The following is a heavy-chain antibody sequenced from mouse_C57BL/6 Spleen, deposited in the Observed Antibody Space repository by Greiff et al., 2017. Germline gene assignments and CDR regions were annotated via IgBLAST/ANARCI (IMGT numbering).Heavy chain of an antibody. CDR2: IDPSDSYP. Sequence: VQLQQPGAELVMPGASVKLSCKASGYTFTSYWMHWVKQRPGQGLEWIGEIDPSDSYPNYNQKFKGKSTLTVDKSSSTAYMQLSSLTSEDSAVYYCARGTGTSGTWFAYWGQGTLVTVS. CDR3: ARGTGTSGTWFAY. V-gene: IGHV1-69*01. D-gene: IGHD4-1*01. J-gene: IGHJ3*01. CDR1: GYTFTSYW.